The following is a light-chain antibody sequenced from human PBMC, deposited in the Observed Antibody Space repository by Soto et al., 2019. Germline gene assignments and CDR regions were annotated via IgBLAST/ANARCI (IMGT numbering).Light chain of an antibody. V-gene: IGKV3-15*01. Sequence: EIVMTHSPATLSLSPGERAALSCRASQSINSELAWYQQKPGQPPRLLIYGASTRATGVPARFTGSESGSEFTLNLSGLQSEDFAVYYCQQGHNWPLTFGQGTRLEI. CDR2: GAS. CDR3: QQGHNWPLT. J-gene: IGKJ2*01. CDR1: QSINSE.